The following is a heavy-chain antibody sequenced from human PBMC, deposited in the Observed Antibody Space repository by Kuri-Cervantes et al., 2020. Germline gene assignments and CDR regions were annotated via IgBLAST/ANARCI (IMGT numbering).Heavy chain of an antibody. CDR3: ARGRGILLWFGEFHFDY. Sequence: GSLRLSCTVSGGSISSYYWSWIRQPPGKGLEWIGYIYYSGSTNYNSSLKSRVTISVDTSKNQFSLKLSSVTAADTAVYYCARGRGILLWFGEFHFDYWGQGTLVIVSS. CDR1: GGSISSYY. J-gene: IGHJ4*02. CDR2: IYYSGST. D-gene: IGHD3-10*01. V-gene: IGHV4-59*12.